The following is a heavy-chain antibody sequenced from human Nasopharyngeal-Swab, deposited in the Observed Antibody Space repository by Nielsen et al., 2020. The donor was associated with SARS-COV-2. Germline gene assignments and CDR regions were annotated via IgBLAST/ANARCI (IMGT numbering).Heavy chain of an antibody. Sequence: GESLKISCASSGFTFSSYVMHWLRQAPGKGLEWVAVVSHDGSNKYYADSVKGRFTISSDNSKTTLFLQMSSLGGEDTAVYYCVHCSGGSCYSGFDHWGQGTLVTVSS. CDR2: VSHDGSNK. CDR3: VHCSGGSCYSGFDH. V-gene: IGHV3-30*03. D-gene: IGHD2-15*01. J-gene: IGHJ4*02. CDR1: GFTFSSYV.